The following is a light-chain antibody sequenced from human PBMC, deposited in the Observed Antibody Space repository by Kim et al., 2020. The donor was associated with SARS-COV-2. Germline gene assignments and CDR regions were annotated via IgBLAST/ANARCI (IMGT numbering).Light chain of an antibody. CDR1: QGISSY. V-gene: IGKV1-8*01. CDR3: QQYYSYPLT. CDR2: DAS. J-gene: IGKJ4*01. Sequence: AIRMTQSPSSFSASTGDRVTITCRASQGISSYLAWYQQKPGKAPKLLIYDASTLQSGVPSRFSGSGSGTDFTLTISCLQSEDFATYYCQQYYSYPLTFGGGTKLEI.